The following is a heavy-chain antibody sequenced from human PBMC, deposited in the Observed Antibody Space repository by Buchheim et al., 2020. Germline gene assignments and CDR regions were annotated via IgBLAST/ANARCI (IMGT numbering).Heavy chain of an antibody. CDR1: GFTFDDYG. CDR3: ARDLEGQYSGSYGWFDP. V-gene: IGHV3-20*01. CDR2: INWYGGST. J-gene: IGHJ5*02. D-gene: IGHD1-26*01. Sequence: EVQLVESGGGVVRPGGSLRLSCAASGFTFDDYGMSWVRQAPGKGLEWVSDINWYGGSTGYAESVKGRFTISRENAQNSLYLQMNSLRAEDTALYHCARDLEGQYSGSYGWFDPWGQGTL.